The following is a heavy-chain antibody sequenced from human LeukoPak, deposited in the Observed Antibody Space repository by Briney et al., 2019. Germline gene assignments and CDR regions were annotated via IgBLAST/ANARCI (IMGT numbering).Heavy chain of an antibody. V-gene: IGHV1-69*05. J-gene: IGHJ4*02. CDR2: IIPIFDTA. Sequence: SVKVSCKASGGTFSSYAISWVRQAPGQGLEWMGRIIPIFDTAKYAQKFQGRVTITTDESTSTAYLELSSLRSEDTAVYYCAREVSDTAMGLFDYWGQGTLVTVSS. CDR1: GGTFSSYA. CDR3: AREVSDTAMGLFDY. D-gene: IGHD5-18*01.